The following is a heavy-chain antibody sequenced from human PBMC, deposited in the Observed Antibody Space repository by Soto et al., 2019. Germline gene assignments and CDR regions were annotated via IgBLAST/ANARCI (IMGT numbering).Heavy chain of an antibody. V-gene: IGHV1-3*01. CDR3: ARVYRYTYGYDYYGMDV. D-gene: IGHD5-18*01. CDR1: GYTLINYS. Sequence: ASVKVSFQASGYTLINYSFHLVRPAPRQRFEWMGWINPGNGNTKYSQKFQDRVTITRDTSASTAYMELSSPRSEDTAVYYCARVYRYTYGYDYYGMDVWGQGTTVTVSS. J-gene: IGHJ6*02. CDR2: INPGNGNT.